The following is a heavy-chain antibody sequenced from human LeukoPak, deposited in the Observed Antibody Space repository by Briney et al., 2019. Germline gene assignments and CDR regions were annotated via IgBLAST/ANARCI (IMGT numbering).Heavy chain of an antibody. CDR1: GGSISSGSYY. Sequence: SETLSLTCTVSGGSISSGSYYWSWIRQPAGKGLEWIGHIYTSGSTDYNPSLKSRVTISVDKSKNQFSLKLSSVTAADTAVYYCATLATPYCTNGVCYPFDYWGQGTLVTVSS. CDR3: ATLATPYCTNGVCYPFDY. J-gene: IGHJ4*02. D-gene: IGHD2-8*01. CDR2: IYTSGST. V-gene: IGHV4-61*09.